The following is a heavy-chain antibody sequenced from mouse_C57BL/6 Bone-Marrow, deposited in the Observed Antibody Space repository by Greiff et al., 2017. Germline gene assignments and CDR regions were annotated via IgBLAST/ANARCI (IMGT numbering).Heavy chain of an antibody. CDR1: GFNIKDDY. J-gene: IGHJ2*01. Sequence: VQLKESGAELVRPGASVKLSCTASGFNIKDDYMHWVKQRPEQGLEWIGQIYPGDGDTNYNGKFKGKSTLTVDKSSSTAYMQLSSLTSEDSAVYYCARGLFDYWGQGTTLTVSS. CDR2: IYPGDGDT. V-gene: IGHV14-1*01. CDR3: ARGLFDY.